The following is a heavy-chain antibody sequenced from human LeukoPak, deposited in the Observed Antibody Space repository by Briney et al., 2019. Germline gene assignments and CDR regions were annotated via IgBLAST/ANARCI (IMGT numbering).Heavy chain of an antibody. CDR1: GGTFSSYA. J-gene: IGHJ5*02. V-gene: IGHV1-69*13. Sequence: ASVKVSCKASGGTFSSYAISWVRQAPGQGLEWMGGIIPIFGTANYAQKFQGRVTITADESTSTAYMELSSLRSEDTAVYYCARAKGPLRNWFDPWGQGTLVTVSS. CDR2: IIPIFGTA. CDR3: ARAKGPLRNWFDP. D-gene: IGHD3-9*01.